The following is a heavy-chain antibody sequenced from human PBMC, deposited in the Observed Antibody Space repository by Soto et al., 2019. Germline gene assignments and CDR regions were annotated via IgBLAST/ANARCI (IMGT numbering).Heavy chain of an antibody. D-gene: IGHD4-17*01. CDR2: ISTSSSYV. V-gene: IGHV3-21*01. CDR1: GFPFSSYT. J-gene: IGHJ4*02. CDR3: ARETPVDHDYGANHIIDF. Sequence: GGSLRLSCAASGFPFSSYTMTWVRQAPGKGLEWVSYISTSSSYVSYAESVKGRFTISRDNAKYSVFLQMDSLRAEDTAIYYCARETPVDHDYGANHIIDFCGQGTLVTVSS.